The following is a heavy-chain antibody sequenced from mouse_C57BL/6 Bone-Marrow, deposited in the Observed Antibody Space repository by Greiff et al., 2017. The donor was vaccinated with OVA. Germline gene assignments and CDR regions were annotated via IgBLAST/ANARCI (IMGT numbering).Heavy chain of an antibody. Sequence: QVQLKQPGAELVKPGASVKLSCKASGYTFTSYWMQWVKQRPGQGLEWIGEIDPSDSYTNYNQKFKGKATLTVDTSSSTAYMQLSSLTSEDSAVYYCARWGYFDVWGTGTTVTVSS. CDR2: IDPSDSYT. J-gene: IGHJ1*03. CDR3: ARWGYFDV. V-gene: IGHV1-50*01. CDR1: GYTFTSYW.